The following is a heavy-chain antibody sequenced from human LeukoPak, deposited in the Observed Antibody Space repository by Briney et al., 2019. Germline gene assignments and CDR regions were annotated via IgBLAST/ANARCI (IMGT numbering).Heavy chain of an antibody. J-gene: IGHJ4*02. CDR1: GFTFSSYS. CDR2: ISSSSSYI. CDR3: ARDQYYDYVWGSYRYFSGDY. V-gene: IGHV3-21*01. D-gene: IGHD3-16*02. Sequence: PGGSLRLSCAASGFTFSSYSMNWVRQAPGKGLEWVSSISSSSSYIYYADSVKGRFTISRDNAKNSLYLQMNSLRAEDTAVYYCARDQYYDYVWGSYRYFSGDYWGQGTLVTVSS.